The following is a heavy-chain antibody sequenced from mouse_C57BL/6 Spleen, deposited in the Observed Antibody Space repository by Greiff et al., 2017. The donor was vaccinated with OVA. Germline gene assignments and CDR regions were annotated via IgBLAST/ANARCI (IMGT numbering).Heavy chain of an antibody. D-gene: IGHD2-3*01. J-gene: IGHJ1*03. CDR2: INYDGSST. Sequence: DVKLVESEGGLVQPGSSMKLSCTASGFTFSDYYMAWVRQVPEKGLEWVANINYDGSSTYYLDSLKSRFIISRDNAKNILYLQMSSLKSEDTATYYCARDIYDGYWYFDVWGTGTTVTVSS. CDR1: GFTFSDYY. V-gene: IGHV5-16*01. CDR3: ARDIYDGYWYFDV.